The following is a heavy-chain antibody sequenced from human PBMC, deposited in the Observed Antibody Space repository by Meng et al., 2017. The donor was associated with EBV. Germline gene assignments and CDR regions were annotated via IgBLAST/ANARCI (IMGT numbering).Heavy chain of an antibody. J-gene: IGHJ4*02. CDR1: GVTFSSYA. V-gene: IGHV1-69*06. Sequence: VQRVQSGAEVKKPGSSVRVSCKAAGVTFSSYAISWVRQAPGQGLEWMGGIIPIFGTANYAQKFQGRVTITADKSTSTAYMELSSLRSEDTDVYYCARAEIAAAGRLDYWGQGTLVTVSS. D-gene: IGHD6-13*01. CDR3: ARAEIAAAGRLDY. CDR2: IIPIFGTA.